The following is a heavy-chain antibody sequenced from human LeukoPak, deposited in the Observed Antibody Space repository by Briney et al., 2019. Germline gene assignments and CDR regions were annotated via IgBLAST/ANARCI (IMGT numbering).Heavy chain of an antibody. D-gene: IGHD6-13*01. J-gene: IGHJ6*03. CDR1: GYTFTSYG. Sequence: ASVKVSCKASGYTFTSYGISWVRQAPGQGLEWMGWISAYNGNTNYAQKLQGRVTMTTDTSTSTAYMELRSLGSDDTAVYYCARGGYSSSWYSYDYYYYMDVWGKGTTVTVSS. V-gene: IGHV1-18*01. CDR2: ISAYNGNT. CDR3: ARGGYSSSWYSYDYYYYMDV.